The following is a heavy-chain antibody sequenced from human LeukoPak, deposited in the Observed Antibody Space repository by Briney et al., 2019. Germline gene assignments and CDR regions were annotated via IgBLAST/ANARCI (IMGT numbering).Heavy chain of an antibody. CDR1: GYTFTGYY. CDR3: ARRYCSTTSCYTADC. V-gene: IGHV1-2*02. CDR2: INADSGGT. J-gene: IGHJ4*02. D-gene: IGHD2-2*02. Sequence: GASVKVSCKASGYTFTGYYMHWVRQAPGQGLEWMGWINADSGGTNYAQKFQGRVTMTRDTSISTAYMELSRLRSDDTAVYYCARRYCSTTSCYTADCWGQGTLVTVSS.